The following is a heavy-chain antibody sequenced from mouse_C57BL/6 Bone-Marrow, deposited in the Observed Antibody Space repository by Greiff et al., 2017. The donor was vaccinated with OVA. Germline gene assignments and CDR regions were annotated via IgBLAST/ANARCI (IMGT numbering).Heavy chain of an antibody. D-gene: IGHD1-1*01. Sequence: QVQLQQPGAELVKPGASVKLSCKASGYTFTSYWMQWVKQRPGQGLEWIGEIDPSDGYTNYNQKFKGKATLTVDTSSSTAYMQLSSLTSEDSAVYYCARGGDYCGSSPYWYFDVWGTGTTVTVSS. V-gene: IGHV1-50*01. J-gene: IGHJ1*03. CDR1: GYTFTSYW. CDR3: ARGGDYCGSSPYWYFDV. CDR2: IDPSDGYT.